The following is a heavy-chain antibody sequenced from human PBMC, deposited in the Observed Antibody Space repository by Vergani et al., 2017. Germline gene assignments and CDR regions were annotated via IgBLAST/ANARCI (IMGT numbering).Heavy chain of an antibody. J-gene: IGHJ6*03. D-gene: IGHD6-6*01. Sequence: QVQLVQSGAEVKKPGASVKVSCKASGYTFTSYAMHWVRQAPGQRLEWMGWINAGNGNTNYAQKLQGRVTMTTDTSTSTAYMELRSLRSDDTAVYYCARLSIAARLGLNYYYYMDVWGKGTTVTVSS. CDR3: ARLSIAARLGLNYYYYMDV. CDR1: GYTFTSYA. V-gene: IGHV1-3*01. CDR2: INAGNGNT.